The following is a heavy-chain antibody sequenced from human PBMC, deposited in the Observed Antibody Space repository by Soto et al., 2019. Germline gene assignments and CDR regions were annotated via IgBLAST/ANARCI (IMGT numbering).Heavy chain of an antibody. CDR2: TSYDGSDK. J-gene: IGHJ1*01. Sequence: QVQLVESGGGVVQPGTSLRVSCVVSGFTFRSYVIHWVRQAPGKGLEWVALTSYDGSDKYYDDSVRGRFTISRDNSRNTVDLQMDSLRLEDTALYYCARWGTTGGLDVWGQGTLVSVSS. D-gene: IGHD3-16*01. CDR1: GFTFRSYV. V-gene: IGHV3-30*19. CDR3: ARWGTTGGLDV.